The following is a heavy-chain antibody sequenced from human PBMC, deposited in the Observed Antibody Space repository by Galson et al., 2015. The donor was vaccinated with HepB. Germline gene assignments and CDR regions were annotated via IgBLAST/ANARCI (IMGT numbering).Heavy chain of an antibody. Sequence: SVKVSCKASGYMFTAYYMHWVRQAPGQGLEWMGRINPNSGGTTNYAQNFQGRVTITADESTRTVYLELSSLRSDDTAVYYCARAPFYADGSSYYFDFWGQGTLVTVSS. CDR2: INPNSGGTT. V-gene: IGHV1-2*06. J-gene: IGHJ4*02. CDR3: ARAPFYADGSSYYFDF. D-gene: IGHD3-22*01. CDR1: GYMFTAYY.